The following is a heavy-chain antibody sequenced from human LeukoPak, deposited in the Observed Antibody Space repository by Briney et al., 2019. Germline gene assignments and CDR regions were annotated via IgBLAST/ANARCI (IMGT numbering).Heavy chain of an antibody. CDR1: GFTFSTYA. V-gene: IGHV3-23*05. CDR2: ISISAVST. D-gene: IGHD3-22*01. Sequence: PGGSLGLSCAASGFTFSTYAMTWLRQAPGKGLEWVSTISISAVSTYYADSVKGRFTISRDNSKNTLFLQMISLSAEDTAVYYCAKTRDGYYYDWGQGTLVTVSS. J-gene: IGHJ4*02. CDR3: AKTRDGYYYD.